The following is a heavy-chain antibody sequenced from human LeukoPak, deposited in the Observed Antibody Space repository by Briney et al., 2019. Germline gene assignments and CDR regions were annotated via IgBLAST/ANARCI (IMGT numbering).Heavy chain of an antibody. Sequence: SETLSLTCTVSGGSIRSSYYYWGWIRQPPGKGLEWIGSIYDSGSTYYNPSLKSRVTISVDTSKNQFSLKLSSVTAADTAVYYCATPRDEATVTRGFDYWGQGTLVTVSS. CDR3: ATPRDEATVTRGFDY. D-gene: IGHD4-11*01. CDR1: GGSIRSSYYY. CDR2: IYDSGST. J-gene: IGHJ4*02. V-gene: IGHV4-39*07.